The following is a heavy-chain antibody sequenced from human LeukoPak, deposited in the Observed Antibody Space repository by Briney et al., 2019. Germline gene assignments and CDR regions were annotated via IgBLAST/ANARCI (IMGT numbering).Heavy chain of an antibody. D-gene: IGHD3-16*01. V-gene: IGHV3-15*01. CDR1: GFTFSTYS. J-gene: IGHJ4*02. Sequence: KPGGSLRLSCAASGFTFSTYSMNWVRRAPGKGLEWVGRIKSKTDGGTTDYAAPVKGRFTISRDDSKNTLYLQMNSLKTEDTAVYYCTTDPYRGSYEGDRDYWGQGTLVTVSS. CDR2: IKSKTDGGTT. CDR3: TTDPYRGSYEGDRDY.